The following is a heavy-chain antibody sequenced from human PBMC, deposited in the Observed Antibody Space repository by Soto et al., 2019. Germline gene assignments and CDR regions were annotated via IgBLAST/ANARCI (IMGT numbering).Heavy chain of an antibody. D-gene: IGHD2-8*01. CDR1: GGTFSSYT. J-gene: IGHJ4*02. CDR2: IIPILGIA. Sequence: QVQLVQSGAEVKKPGSSVKVSCKASGGTFSSYTISWVRQAPGQGLEWMGRIIPILGIANYAQKFQGRVTITAGKSTSTAYMELSSLRSEDAAVYYCARGYCTNGVWYGTSFDYWGQGTLVTVSS. CDR3: ARGYCTNGVWYGTSFDY. V-gene: IGHV1-69*02.